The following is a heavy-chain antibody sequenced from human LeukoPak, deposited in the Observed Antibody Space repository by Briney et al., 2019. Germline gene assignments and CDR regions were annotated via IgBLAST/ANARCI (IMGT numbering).Heavy chain of an antibody. CDR1: GYTFTGYY. CDR2: INPNSGGT. V-gene: IGHV1-2*02. CDR3: ERAPEPVGATVNRFDP. J-gene: IGHJ5*02. Sequence: ASVKVSCKASGYTFTGYYMHWVRQAPGQGLEWMGWINPNSGGTNYAQKFQGRVTMTRDTSISTAYMELSRLRSEDTAVYYCERAPEPVGATVNRFDPWGQGTLVTVSS. D-gene: IGHD1-26*01.